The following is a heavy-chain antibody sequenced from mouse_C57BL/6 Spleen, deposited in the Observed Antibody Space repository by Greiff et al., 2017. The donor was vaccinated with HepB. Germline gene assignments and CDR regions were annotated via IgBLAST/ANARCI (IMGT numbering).Heavy chain of an antibody. Sequence: VQLLQSGAELVKPGASVKVSCTASGYTFSSYWMHWVKQRPGQGLEWIGRIPPADSDTNYKQKFKGKATLTVDKSSSTAYMQLSSLTSEDSAVYYCSSSPWFAYWGQGTLVTVS. D-gene: IGHD1-1*01. V-gene: IGHV1-74*01. CDR1: GYTFSSYW. CDR2: IPPADSDT. J-gene: IGHJ3*01. CDR3: SSSPWFAY.